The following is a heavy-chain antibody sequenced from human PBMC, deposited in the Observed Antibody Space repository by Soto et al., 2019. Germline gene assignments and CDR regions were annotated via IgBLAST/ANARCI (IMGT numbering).Heavy chain of an antibody. CDR2: ISSSSSYT. CDR3: AKDRGRGSPVSGGLDV. D-gene: IGHD2-15*01. Sequence: EVQLLESGGGLVQPGGSLRLSCAASGFTFSSYAMSWIRQAPGKGLEWVSVISSSSSYTYYSDSVKGRFTISRDNAKNSLYLQMNSLRAEDTAVYYCAKDRGRGSPVSGGLDVWGQGTTVTVSS. CDR1: GFTFSSYA. J-gene: IGHJ6*02. V-gene: IGHV3-21*01.